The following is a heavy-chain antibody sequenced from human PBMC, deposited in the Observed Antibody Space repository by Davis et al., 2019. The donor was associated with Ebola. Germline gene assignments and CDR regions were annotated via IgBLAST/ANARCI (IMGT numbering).Heavy chain of an antibody. CDR1: GFTFGSYA. D-gene: IGHD2-21*01. CDR2: ISVSGTTI. J-gene: IGHJ4*02. V-gene: IGHV3-48*04. Sequence: GESLKISCAASGFTFGSYAMHWVRQAPGKGLEWISYISVSGTTIYYADSMKGRFTISRDNAKNSLYLQLNSLRAEDTAVYYCARGCGGDCYSYFDHWGQGTLVTVSS. CDR3: ARGCGGDCYSYFDH.